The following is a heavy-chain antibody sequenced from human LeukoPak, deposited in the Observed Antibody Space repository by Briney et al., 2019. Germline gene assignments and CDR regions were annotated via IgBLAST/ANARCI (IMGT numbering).Heavy chain of an antibody. D-gene: IGHD6-13*01. J-gene: IGHJ4*02. V-gene: IGHV4-30-2*06. CDR2: IFHGGSA. Sequence: PSETLSLTCAVSGDSITSGHYSWNWIRQSPGKGLEWISHIFHGGSANYNPSLNSRVAISLDMSNNLFSLSLTSVTAADTAVYYCARGRGQQLFDYWGQGLLITVSS. CDR3: ARGRGQQLFDY. CDR1: GDSITSGHYS.